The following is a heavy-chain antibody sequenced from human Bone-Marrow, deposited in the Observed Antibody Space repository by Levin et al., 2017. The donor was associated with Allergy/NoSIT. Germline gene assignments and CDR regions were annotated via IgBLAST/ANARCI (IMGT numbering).Heavy chain of an antibody. D-gene: IGHD3-16*01. CDR2: IDNSGGST. CDR1: GFSFSIYA. CDR3: AARGEFGGFHI. J-gene: IGHJ3*02. V-gene: IGHV3-23*01. Sequence: GESLKISCAASGFSFSIYAMNWVRQAPGKGLEWVSAIDNSGGSTFYAASVKGRFTISRDNSKNTLYLQVNSLRVVDTAVYYCAARGEFGGFHIWGQGTMVTVSS.